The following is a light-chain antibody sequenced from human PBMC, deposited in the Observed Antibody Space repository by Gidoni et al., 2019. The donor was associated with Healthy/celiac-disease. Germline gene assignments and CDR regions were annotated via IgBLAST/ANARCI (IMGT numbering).Light chain of an antibody. Sequence: AIRITQSPSSLTASTGDRVTITCRASQGISSYLAWYQQKPGKAPKLLIYAASTLQSGVPSRFSGSGSGTDFTLTISCLQSEDFATYYCQQYYSYPLEFXPXTKVDIK. V-gene: IGKV1-8*01. CDR1: QGISSY. CDR2: AAS. CDR3: QQYYSYPLE. J-gene: IGKJ3*01.